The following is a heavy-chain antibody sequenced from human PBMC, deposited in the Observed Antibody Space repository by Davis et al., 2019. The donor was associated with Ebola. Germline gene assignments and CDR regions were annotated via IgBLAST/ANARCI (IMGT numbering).Heavy chain of an antibody. D-gene: IGHD2-15*01. V-gene: IGHV1-3*01. J-gene: IGHJ5*02. Sequence: ASVKVSCKASGGTFSSYAISWVRQAPGQGLEWMGWINAGNGNTKYSQKFQGRVTITRDTSASTAYMELSSLRSEDTAVYYCARVYCSGGSCYRSYRGWFDPWGQGTLVTVSS. CDR1: GGTFSSYA. CDR2: INAGNGNT. CDR3: ARVYCSGGSCYRSYRGWFDP.